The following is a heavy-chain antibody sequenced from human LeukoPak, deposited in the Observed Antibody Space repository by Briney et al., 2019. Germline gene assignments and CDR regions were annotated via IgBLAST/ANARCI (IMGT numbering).Heavy chain of an antibody. D-gene: IGHD6-19*01. CDR1: GFTFSSYS. J-gene: IGHJ4*02. CDR2: ISSSSSYI. Sequence: PGGSLRLSCAASGFTFSSYSMNWVRQAPGKGLEWVSSISSSSSYIYYADSVKGRFTISRDNAKNSLYLQMNSLRAEDTAVYYCARDRDSLWISPIAVAGTGYWGQGTLVTVSS. V-gene: IGHV3-21*01. CDR3: ARDRDSLWISPIAVAGTGY.